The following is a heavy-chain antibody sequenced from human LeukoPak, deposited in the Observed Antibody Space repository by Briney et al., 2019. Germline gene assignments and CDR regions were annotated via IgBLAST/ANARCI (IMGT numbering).Heavy chain of an antibody. J-gene: IGHJ3*02. D-gene: IGHD2-15*01. CDR2: INHSGST. CDR1: GGSISSHY. Sequence: PSETLSLTCTVSGGSISSHYWSWIRQPPGKGLEWIGEINHSGSTNYNPSLKSRVTISVDTSKNQFSLKLSPVTAADTAVYYCARGCSGGSCYNAFDIWGQGTMVTVSP. V-gene: IGHV4-34*01. CDR3: ARGCSGGSCYNAFDI.